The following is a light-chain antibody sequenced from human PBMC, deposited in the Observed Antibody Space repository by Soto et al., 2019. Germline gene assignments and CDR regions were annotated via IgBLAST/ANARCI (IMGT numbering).Light chain of an antibody. CDR3: QQYDKWPRT. V-gene: IGKV3-15*01. J-gene: IGKJ1*01. Sequence: EIVFTQSPGTLSLSPGERATPSCRASQNISNYLIWYQQKPGQAPRLLIYFASTRDTAVPARFTAGGSGTEFTLPISRLQSDDLEAYYCQQYDKWPRTFGQGTKVDIK. CDR2: FAS. CDR1: QNISNY.